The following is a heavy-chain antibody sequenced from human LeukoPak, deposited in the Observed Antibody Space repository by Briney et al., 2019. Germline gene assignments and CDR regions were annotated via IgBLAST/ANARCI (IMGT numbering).Heavy chain of an antibody. CDR3: ARDLADCSSTSCYFSDLDY. D-gene: IGHD2-2*01. V-gene: IGHV3-30-3*01. CDR2: ISYDGSNK. Sequence: PGGSLRLSCAASGFTFSSYAMHWVRQAPGKGLEWLAVISYDGSNKYYADSVKGRFTISRDNSKNTLYLQMNSLRAEDTAVYYCARDLADCSSTSCYFSDLDYWGQGTLVTVSS. J-gene: IGHJ4*02. CDR1: GFTFSSYA.